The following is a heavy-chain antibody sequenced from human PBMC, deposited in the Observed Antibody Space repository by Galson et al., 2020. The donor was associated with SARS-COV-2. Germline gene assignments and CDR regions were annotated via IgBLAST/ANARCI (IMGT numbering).Heavy chain of an antibody. CDR3: ARDSAAAGWFDP. D-gene: IGHD6-25*01. CDR2: IYHRGTT. J-gene: IGHJ5*02. Sequence: SATLSLSCAAYGLSFSASYLSLLPHPPGKGLEWIGAIYHRGTTTYNPSLQSLVIISVDTSKNQFSLNLTSVTAADTAVYYCARDSAAAGWFDPWGQGTLVTVSS. CDR1: GLSFSASY. V-gene: IGHV4-34*01.